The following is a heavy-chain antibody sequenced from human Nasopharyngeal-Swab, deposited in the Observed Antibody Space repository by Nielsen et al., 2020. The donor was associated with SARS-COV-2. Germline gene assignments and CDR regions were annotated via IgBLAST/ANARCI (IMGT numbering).Heavy chain of an antibody. J-gene: IGHJ5*02. CDR2: DYYTGST. CDR1: GGSISSFY. CDR3: ARAPHYTSGWYQFDT. V-gene: IGHV4-59*01. D-gene: IGHD6-19*01. Sequence: SETLSLTCTVSGGSISSFYWTWMRQPPGKGLEWIGYDYYTGSTRYNPSLKSRLTISVDTSKNQFSLKLTYMTAADTAVYFCARAPHYTSGWYQFDTWGQGTLVSVSS.